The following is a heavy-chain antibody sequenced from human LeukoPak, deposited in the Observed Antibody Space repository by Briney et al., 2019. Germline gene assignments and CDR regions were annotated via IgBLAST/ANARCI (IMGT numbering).Heavy chain of an antibody. CDR3: ARGGRGWYHSYYFDY. CDR1: GGSISSSSYY. Sequence: TSETLSLTCTVSGGSISSSSYYWGWIRQPPGKGLEWIGSIYYSGSTYYNPPLKSRVTISVDTSKNQFSLKLSSVTAADTAVYYCARGGRGWYHSYYFDYWGQGTLVTVSS. D-gene: IGHD6-19*01. J-gene: IGHJ4*02. V-gene: IGHV4-39*07. CDR2: IYYSGST.